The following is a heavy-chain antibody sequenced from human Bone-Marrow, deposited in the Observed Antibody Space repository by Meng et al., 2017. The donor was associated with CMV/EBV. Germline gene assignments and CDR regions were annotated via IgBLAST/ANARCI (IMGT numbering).Heavy chain of an antibody. J-gene: IGHJ4*02. Sequence: ASLKVSCKASGYTFTGYYMHWVRQAPGQGLEWMGWINPNSGGTNYAQKFQGRVTMTRDTSISTAYMELSRLRSDDTAVYYCARRKTPCSSWTPFDYWGQGTLVTVSS. CDR3: ARRKTPCSSWTPFDY. CDR1: GYTFTGYY. CDR2: INPNSGGT. D-gene: IGHD6-13*01. V-gene: IGHV1-2*02.